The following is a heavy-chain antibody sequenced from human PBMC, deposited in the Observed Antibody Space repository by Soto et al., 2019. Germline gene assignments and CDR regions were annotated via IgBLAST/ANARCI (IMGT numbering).Heavy chain of an antibody. CDR2: IYYSGAT. D-gene: IGHD5-12*01. CDR1: GGSISSRTYY. V-gene: IGHV4-39*02. J-gene: IGHJ4*02. Sequence: PAETLSLTCLVFGGSISSRTYYWGWIRQPPGKGLEWIGSIYYSGATYYNPSLRSQITISMDRSKNHFSLKLTSVTAADTAIYYCAPVGIGTTTVDYWGQGTLVTVSS. CDR3: APVGIGTTTVDY.